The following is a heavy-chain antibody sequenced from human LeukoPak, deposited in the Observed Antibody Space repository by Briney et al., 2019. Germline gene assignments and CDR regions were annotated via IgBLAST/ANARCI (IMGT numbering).Heavy chain of an antibody. D-gene: IGHD3-10*01. CDR3: ARGVWFGEGGFDY. CDR1: GCTFSSYS. V-gene: IGHV3-21*01. CDR2: ISSSSSYI. Sequence: GGSLILSCAASGCTFSSYSMNWFRQAPGKGREGVSSISSSSSYIYYADSVKVRFTISRDNAKNSLYLQMNSLRAEDTAVYYCARGVWFGEGGFDYWGQGTLVTVS. J-gene: IGHJ4*02.